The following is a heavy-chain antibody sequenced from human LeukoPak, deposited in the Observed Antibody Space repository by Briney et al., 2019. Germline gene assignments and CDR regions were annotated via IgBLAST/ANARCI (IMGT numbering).Heavy chain of an antibody. CDR2: ISGSGGST. V-gene: IGHV3-23*01. CDR1: GFTFSSYA. J-gene: IGHJ4*02. Sequence: PGGSLRLSCAASGFTFSSYAMSWVRQAPGKGLEWVSAISGSGGSTYYADSVKGRFTISRDNSKDTLYLQMNSLRAEDTAVYYCAKDNLLSVLRFLEWSNYYFDYWGQGTLVTVSS. CDR3: AKDNLLSVLRFLEWSNYYFDY. D-gene: IGHD3-3*01.